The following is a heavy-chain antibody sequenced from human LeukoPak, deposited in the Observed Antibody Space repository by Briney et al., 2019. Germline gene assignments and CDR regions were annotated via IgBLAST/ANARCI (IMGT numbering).Heavy chain of an antibody. CDR2: ISSSSTI. CDR3: AREDPYSSGWSFDY. V-gene: IGHV3-48*02. J-gene: IGHJ4*02. CDR1: GFTFSSYS. D-gene: IGHD6-19*01. Sequence: GGSLRLSCAASGFTFSSYSMNWVRQAPGKGREWVSYISSSSTIYYADSVKGRFTISRDNAKNSLYLQMNSLRDEDTAVYYCAREDPYSSGWSFDYWGQGTLVTVSS.